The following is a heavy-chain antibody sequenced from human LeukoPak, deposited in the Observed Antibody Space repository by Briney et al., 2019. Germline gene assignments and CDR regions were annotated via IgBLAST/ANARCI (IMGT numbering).Heavy chain of an antibody. J-gene: IGHJ6*02. CDR2: LLYDGSIE. V-gene: IGHV3-33*08. CDR3: ARPKGADSIQLWCLDV. CDR1: GFTFSNYG. Sequence: GRSLRLSCATSGFTFSNYGMHWVRQAPGKGLEWVAVLLYDGSIEYYADSVKGRFTISRDNSKTTLYLQMNSLRAEDTAVYYCARPKGADSIQLWCLDVWGQGTTVTVSS. D-gene: IGHD5-18*01.